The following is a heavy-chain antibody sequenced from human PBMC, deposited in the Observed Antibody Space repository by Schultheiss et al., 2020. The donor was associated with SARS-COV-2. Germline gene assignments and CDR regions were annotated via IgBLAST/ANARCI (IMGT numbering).Heavy chain of an antibody. Sequence: GGSLRLSCAASGFTFSSYSMNWVRQAPGKGLEWVSYISASGTASHQADSVKGRFTISRDNSKNTLYLQMNSLRAEDTAVYYCARDYGDSRNWFDPWGQGTLVTVSS. CDR1: GFTFSSYS. V-gene: IGHV3-48*01. CDR2: ISASGTAS. CDR3: ARDYGDSRNWFDP. D-gene: IGHD4-17*01. J-gene: IGHJ5*02.